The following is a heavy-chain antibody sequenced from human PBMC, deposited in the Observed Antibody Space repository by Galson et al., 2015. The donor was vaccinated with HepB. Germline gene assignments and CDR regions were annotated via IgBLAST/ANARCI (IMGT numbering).Heavy chain of an antibody. CDR1: GFTFSSYA. V-gene: IGHV3-23*01. CDR3: AKIPPTGVVARPGFYH. J-gene: IGHJ4*02. CDR2: ISASGDAT. D-gene: IGHD6-6*01. Sequence: SLRLSCAASGFTFSSYAMSWVRQAPGKGLEWVSSISASGDATHYTDSVKGRFTISRDNSQTTLYLQMNSLRAEDTAVYFCAKIPPTGVVARPGFYHRGQGTLVTVSS.